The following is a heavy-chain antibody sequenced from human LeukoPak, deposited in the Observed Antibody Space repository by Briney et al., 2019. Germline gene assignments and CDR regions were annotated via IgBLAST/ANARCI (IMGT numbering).Heavy chain of an antibody. Sequence: QSGGSLRLSCAASGFTFSTYWMSWVRQAPGKGLEWVANIKQDGSEKYYVDSVKGRFTISRDNAKNSLYLQMNSLRAEDTAVYYCARGPIGGGITMIVVVITYFDYWGQGTLVTVSS. CDR1: GFTFSTYW. CDR2: IKQDGSEK. J-gene: IGHJ4*02. V-gene: IGHV3-7*01. D-gene: IGHD3-22*01. CDR3: ARGPIGGGITMIVVVITYFDY.